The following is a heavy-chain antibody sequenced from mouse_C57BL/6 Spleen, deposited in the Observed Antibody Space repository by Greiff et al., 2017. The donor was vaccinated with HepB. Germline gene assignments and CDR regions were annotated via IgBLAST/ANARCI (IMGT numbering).Heavy chain of an antibody. CDR2: INPSTGGT. CDR3: ARRGGYAMDY. V-gene: IGHV1-42*01. J-gene: IGHJ4*01. Sequence: EVQLQQSGPELVKPGASVKISCKASGYSFTGYYMNWVKQSPEKSLEWIGEINPSTGGTTYNQKFKAKATLTVDKSSSTAYMQLKSLTSEDSAVYYCARRGGYAMDYWGQGTSVTVSS. CDR1: GYSFTGYY.